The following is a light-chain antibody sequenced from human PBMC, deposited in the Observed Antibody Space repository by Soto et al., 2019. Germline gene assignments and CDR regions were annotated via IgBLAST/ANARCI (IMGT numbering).Light chain of an antibody. CDR2: GTS. CDR1: QSVSSSY. CDR3: QQYGSSSWT. V-gene: IGKV3-20*01. Sequence: EIVLTQSPGTLSLSPGERATLSCRASQSVSSSYLAWYQQKPGQAPRLLIYGTSSRATAIPDRFSGSGSGTDFTLIFSRLEPEDFAVYYCQQYGSSSWTFGQGTKVDIK. J-gene: IGKJ1*01.